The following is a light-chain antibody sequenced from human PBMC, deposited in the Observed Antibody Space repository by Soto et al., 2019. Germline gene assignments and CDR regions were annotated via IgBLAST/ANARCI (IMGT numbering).Light chain of an antibody. CDR2: DVS. V-gene: IGLV2-14*01. CDR1: SSDVGGYNY. Sequence: QCVLTQPASVSGSPGQSITISCTGTSSDVGGYNYVSWYQQHPGKAPKLMIYDVSNRPSGISNRFSGSKSGNTASLTISGLQAGDEADYYCSSYTGSSTYVFGTGTKVTVL. J-gene: IGLJ1*01. CDR3: SSYTGSSTYV.